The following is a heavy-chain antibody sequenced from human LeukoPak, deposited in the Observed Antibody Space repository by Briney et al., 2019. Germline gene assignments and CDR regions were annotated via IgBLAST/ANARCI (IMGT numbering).Heavy chain of an antibody. J-gene: IGHJ4*02. V-gene: IGHV3-21*01. CDR3: ARVDSSSWYLTPKYYFDY. Sequence: GGSLRLSCAASGFTFSSYSMNWVRQAPGKGLEWVSSISSSSSYIYYADSVKGRFTISRDNAKNSLYLQMNSLRAEDTAVDYCARVDSSSWYLTPKYYFDYWRQGTLVTVSS. D-gene: IGHD6-13*01. CDR1: GFTFSSYS. CDR2: ISSSSSYI.